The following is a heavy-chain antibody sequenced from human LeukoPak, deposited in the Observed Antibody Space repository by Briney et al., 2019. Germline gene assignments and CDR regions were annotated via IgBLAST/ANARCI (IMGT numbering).Heavy chain of an antibody. CDR1: GFTFSSYG. J-gene: IGHJ4*02. Sequence: PRGSLRLSCAASGFTFSSYGMHWVRQAPGKGLEWVAFIRYDGSNKYYADSVKGRFTISRDNSKNTLYLQMNSLRAEDTAVYYCAKKGLSYGLADFDYWGQGTLVTVSS. CDR3: AKKGLSYGLADFDY. D-gene: IGHD5-18*01. CDR2: IRYDGSNK. V-gene: IGHV3-30*02.